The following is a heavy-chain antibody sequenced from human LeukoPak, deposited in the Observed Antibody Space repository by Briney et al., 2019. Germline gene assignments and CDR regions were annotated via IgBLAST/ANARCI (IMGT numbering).Heavy chain of an antibody. CDR1: GFTFSSYW. Sequence: GGSLRLSCAASGFTFSSYWMHWVRQAPGKGLVWVSRINSDGSSTSYADSVKGRFTISRDNAKNTLYLQMNSLRAEDTAVYYCARDTPDYDYVRGFDYWGQGTLVTVSS. V-gene: IGHV3-74*01. CDR2: INSDGSST. CDR3: ARDTPDYDYVRGFDY. D-gene: IGHD3-16*01. J-gene: IGHJ4*02.